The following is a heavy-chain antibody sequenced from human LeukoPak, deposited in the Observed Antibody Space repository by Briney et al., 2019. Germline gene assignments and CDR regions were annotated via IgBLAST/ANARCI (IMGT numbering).Heavy chain of an antibody. D-gene: IGHD6-13*01. V-gene: IGHV4-4*02. CDR1: GGSISSSNW. Sequence: SETLSLTCAVSGGSISSSNWWSWVRPPPGKGLEWIGEIYHSGSTNYNPSLKSRVTISADKSKNQFSLKLSSVTAADTAVYYCATVSDSSSWNYYYYMDVWGKGTTVTISS. CDR3: ATVSDSSSWNYYYYMDV. J-gene: IGHJ6*03. CDR2: IYHSGST.